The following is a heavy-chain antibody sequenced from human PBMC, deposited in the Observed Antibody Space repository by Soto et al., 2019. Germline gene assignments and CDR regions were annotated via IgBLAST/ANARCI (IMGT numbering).Heavy chain of an antibody. J-gene: IGHJ4*02. Sequence: ASVKVSCKASGGTFSSYAISWVRQAPGQGLEWMGGIIPIFGTANYAQKFQGRVTITADESTSTAYMELSSLRSEDTAVYYCARIGYSGYDWDYYFDYWGQGTLVTVSS. CDR3: ARIGYSGYDWDYYFDY. D-gene: IGHD5-12*01. V-gene: IGHV1-69*13. CDR2: IIPIFGTA. CDR1: GGTFSSYA.